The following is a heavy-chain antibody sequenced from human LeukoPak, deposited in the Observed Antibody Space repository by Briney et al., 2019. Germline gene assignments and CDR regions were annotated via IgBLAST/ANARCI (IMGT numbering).Heavy chain of an antibody. CDR2: ISSDGSSK. V-gene: IGHV3-30*03. Sequence: GGSLRLSCAASGFTFRSYGMHWVRQAPGKGLEWVAVISSDGSSKNYADSMKGQFTISRDNSKDTLFLQMNNLRAEDTAVYYCARDSPRLSGWLGHFDYWGQGTLVTVSS. D-gene: IGHD6-19*01. CDR1: GFTFRSYG. CDR3: ARDSPRLSGWLGHFDY. J-gene: IGHJ4*02.